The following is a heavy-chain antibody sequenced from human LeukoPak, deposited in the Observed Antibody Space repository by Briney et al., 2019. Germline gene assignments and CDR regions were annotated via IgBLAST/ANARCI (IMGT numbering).Heavy chain of an antibody. Sequence: PGGSLRLSCAASGFTFSSYAMHWVRQAPGKGLEWVAVISYDGSNKYYADSVKGRFTISRDNAKNSLYLQMNSLRDEDTAVYYCARDAFGDYWGQGTLVTVSS. CDR1: GFTFSSYA. J-gene: IGHJ4*02. CDR3: ARDAFGDY. V-gene: IGHV3-30*04. CDR2: ISYDGSNK. D-gene: IGHD2/OR15-2a*01.